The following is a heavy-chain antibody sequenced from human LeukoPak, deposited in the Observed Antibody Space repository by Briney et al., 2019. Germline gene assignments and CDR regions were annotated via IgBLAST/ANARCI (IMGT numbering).Heavy chain of an antibody. V-gene: IGHV1-69-2*01. CDR3: ATDTGYSSSGGAFDI. CDR2: VDPEDGET. Sequence: GASVKVSCKVSGYTFTDYYMHWVQQAPGKGLEWMGLVDPEDGETIYAEKFQGRVTITADTSTDTAYMELSSLRSEDTAVYYCATDTGYSSSGGAFDIWGQGTMVTVSS. D-gene: IGHD6-13*01. CDR1: GYTFTDYY. J-gene: IGHJ3*02.